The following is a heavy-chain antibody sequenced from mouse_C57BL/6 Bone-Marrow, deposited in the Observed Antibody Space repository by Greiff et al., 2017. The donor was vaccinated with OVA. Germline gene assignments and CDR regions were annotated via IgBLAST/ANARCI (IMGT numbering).Heavy chain of an antibody. CDR3: ARDYDGYLTPFAY. J-gene: IGHJ3*01. CDR1: DSEVFPIAY. D-gene: IGHD2-3*01. V-gene: IGHV15-2*01. Sequence: QVQLQQSGSELRSPGSSVKLSCKDFDSEVFPIAYMSWVRQQPGHGFEWIGGILPSIGSTSYGEKVEDKATLDADTRANTAYLELNSLTSEDSAIYDCARDYDGYLTPFAYWGQGTLVTGAA. CDR2: ILPSIGST.